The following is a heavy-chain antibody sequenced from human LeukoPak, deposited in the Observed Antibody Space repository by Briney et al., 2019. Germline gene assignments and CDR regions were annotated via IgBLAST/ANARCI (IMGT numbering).Heavy chain of an antibody. Sequence: SETLSLTCAVYGGSFSGYYWGWIRQPPGKGLEWIGEINHSGSTNYNPSLKSRVTISVDTSKNQFSLKLSSVTAADTAVYYCARDLYGDYFDYWGQGTLVTVSS. V-gene: IGHV4-34*01. CDR3: ARDLYGDYFDY. CDR1: GGSFSGYY. J-gene: IGHJ4*02. D-gene: IGHD3-16*01. CDR2: INHSGST.